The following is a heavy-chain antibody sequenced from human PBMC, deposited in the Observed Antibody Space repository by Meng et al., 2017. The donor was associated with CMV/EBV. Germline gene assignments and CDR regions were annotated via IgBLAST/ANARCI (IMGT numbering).Heavy chain of an antibody. Sequence: GESLKISCAASGFTFSNAWMGWVRQAPGKGLEWAGRIKSKTDGGTTDYAAPVKGRFTISRDDSKNTLYLQMNSLKTEDTAVYYCTTEGVRDCGGDCWAGTSYWGQGTLVTVSS. D-gene: IGHD2-21*01. CDR1: GFTFSNAW. CDR3: TTEGVRDCGGDCWAGTSY. CDR2: IKSKTDGGTT. V-gene: IGHV3-15*01. J-gene: IGHJ4*02.